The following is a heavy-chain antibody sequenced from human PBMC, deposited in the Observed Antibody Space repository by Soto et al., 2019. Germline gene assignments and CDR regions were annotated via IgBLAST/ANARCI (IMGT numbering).Heavy chain of an antibody. V-gene: IGHV3-23*01. CDR1: GFHFSSYA. D-gene: IGHD3-22*01. CDR3: AKDDDSSGYYYEPLDY. CDR2: ISGSGGST. J-gene: IGHJ4*02. Sequence: GGSLIICCASSGFHFSSYAMSWVRQAPGKGLEWVSAISGSGGSTYYADSVKGRFTISRDNSKNTLYLQMNSLRAEDTAVYYCAKDDDSSGYYYEPLDYWGQGTLVTAPQ.